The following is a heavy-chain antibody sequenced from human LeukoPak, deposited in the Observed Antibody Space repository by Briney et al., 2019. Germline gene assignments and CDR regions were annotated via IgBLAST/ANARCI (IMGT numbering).Heavy chain of an antibody. Sequence: SVKVSCKASGGTFSSYAISWVRQAPGQGLEWMGRIIPVLGITNYAQKFQGRVTITADKSTSTADMELSSLRSEDTAVYYCARGGGRWLQLSVADYYGMDVWGRGTTVTVSS. CDR2: IIPVLGIT. J-gene: IGHJ6*02. D-gene: IGHD5-24*01. V-gene: IGHV1-69*04. CDR1: GGTFSSYA. CDR3: ARGGGRWLQLSVADYYGMDV.